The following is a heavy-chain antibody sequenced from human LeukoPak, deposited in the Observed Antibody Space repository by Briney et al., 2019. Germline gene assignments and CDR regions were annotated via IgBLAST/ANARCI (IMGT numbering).Heavy chain of an antibody. D-gene: IGHD2-8*01. CDR3: ARDLGYCTNGVCYDLYY. V-gene: IGHV1-46*01. CDR1: GYTFTSYY. Sequence: DSVKVTCKASGYTFTSYYMHWVRQAPGQGLEWMGIINPSGGSTSYAQKFQGRVTMTRDTSTSTVYMELSSLRSEDTAVYYCARDLGYCTNGVCYDLYYWGQGTLVTVSS. J-gene: IGHJ4*02. CDR2: INPSGGST.